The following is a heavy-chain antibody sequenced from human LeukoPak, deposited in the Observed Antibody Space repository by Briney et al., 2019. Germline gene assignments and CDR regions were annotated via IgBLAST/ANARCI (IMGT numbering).Heavy chain of an antibody. D-gene: IGHD3-10*02. J-gene: IGHJ6*04. CDR1: EFTFSSYA. CDR3: AELGITMIGGV. Sequence: GGSLRLSCAASEFTFSSYAMSWVRQAPGKGLEWVSAISGSGGRTYYAESVKGRFTISRDNAKNSLYLQMNSLRAEDTAVYYCAELGITMIGGVWGKGTTVTISS. CDR2: ISGSGGRT. V-gene: IGHV3-23*01.